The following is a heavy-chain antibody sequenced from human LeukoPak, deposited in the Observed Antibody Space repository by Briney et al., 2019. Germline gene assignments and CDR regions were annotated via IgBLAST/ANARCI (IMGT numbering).Heavy chain of an antibody. D-gene: IGHD3-10*01. V-gene: IGHV3-21*01. CDR1: GFTFSSYS. J-gene: IGHJ6*02. CDR3: VWFGELFAGMQSGMDV. CDR2: ISSSSSYI. Sequence: GGSLRLSCAASGFTFSSYSMNWVRQARGKGLEWVSSISSSSSYIYYADSVRGRFTISRDNAKNSLYLQMNSLRAEDTAVYYCVWFGELFAGMQSGMDVWGQGTTVTVSS.